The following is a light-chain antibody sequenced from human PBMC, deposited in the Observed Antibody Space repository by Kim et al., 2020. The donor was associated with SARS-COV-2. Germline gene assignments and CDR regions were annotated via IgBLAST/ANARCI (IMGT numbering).Light chain of an antibody. CDR1: QSVDSRF. CDR2: GAS. CDR3: QQCAGSPRT. J-gene: IGKJ1*01. V-gene: IGKV3-20*01. Sequence: EIVLTQTPGTLSLSPGQTATLSCRASQSVDSRFLVWYQQKPGQAPRLLIYGASTRATGIPDRFSGSGSGTDFALTISGLDPEDFAVYYCQQCAGSPRTFGQGTKVDIK.